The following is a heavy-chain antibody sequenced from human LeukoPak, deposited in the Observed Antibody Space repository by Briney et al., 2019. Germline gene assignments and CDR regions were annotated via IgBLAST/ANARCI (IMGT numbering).Heavy chain of an antibody. CDR1: GFSFSSYY. CDR3: ARLFGGVTTFDF. J-gene: IGHJ5*01. V-gene: IGHV3-7*01. D-gene: IGHD3-10*01. CDR2: IWPDGGEE. Sequence: PGGSLRLSCAASGFSFSSYYMSWVRQGPGTGLEWVATIWPDGGEERYVDSVRGRFSISRDNAKSFLYLQMNGLSVEDTAVYFCARLFGGVTTFDFWGQGALVTVSS.